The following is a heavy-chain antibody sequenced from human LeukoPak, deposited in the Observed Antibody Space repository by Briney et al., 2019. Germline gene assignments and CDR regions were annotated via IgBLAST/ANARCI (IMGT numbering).Heavy chain of an antibody. CDR2: ISGYLGIT. Sequence: ASVTVSCKASGYIFTNYGISWVRQAPGHGLEWIGWISGYLGITIYAQQSPGRVTMTQDTSQSTAPMQLGSLTSDPTAAYYCGRDTGRSTVAGGTEYWGQGTLVTV. V-gene: IGHV1-18*01. CDR3: GRDTGRSTVAGGTEY. D-gene: IGHD6-19*01. J-gene: IGHJ4*02. CDR1: GYIFTNYG.